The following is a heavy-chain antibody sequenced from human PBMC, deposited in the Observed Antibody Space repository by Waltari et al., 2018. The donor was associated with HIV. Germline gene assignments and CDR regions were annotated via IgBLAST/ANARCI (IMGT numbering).Heavy chain of an antibody. D-gene: IGHD3-10*01. Sequence: DVQLVESGGGLVQPGGSLRLSCAASGFTFSSYWMLWVRQAPGKGLVWVSRINPAGSITDYADSVKGRFTISRDNAESTVYLQMNSLRAEDTAIYFCARDRGSNWFDPWGQGTLVTVSS. CDR1: GFTFSSYW. CDR2: INPAGSIT. V-gene: IGHV3-74*01. CDR3: ARDRGSNWFDP. J-gene: IGHJ5*02.